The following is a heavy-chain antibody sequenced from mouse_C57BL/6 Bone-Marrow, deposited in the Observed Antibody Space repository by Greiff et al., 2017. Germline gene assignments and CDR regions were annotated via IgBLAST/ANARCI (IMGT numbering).Heavy chain of an antibody. CDR1: GYTFTSYW. CDR3: AREEDYWYFDV. CDR2: IHPNSGST. J-gene: IGHJ1*03. V-gene: IGHV1-64*01. Sequence: QVQLQQPGAELVKPGASVKLSCKASGYTFTSYWMHWVKQRPGQGLEWIGMIHPNSGSTNYNEKFKSKATLTVDKSSSTAYMQLSSLTSEDSAVYDCAREEDYWYFDVWGTGTTVTVAS.